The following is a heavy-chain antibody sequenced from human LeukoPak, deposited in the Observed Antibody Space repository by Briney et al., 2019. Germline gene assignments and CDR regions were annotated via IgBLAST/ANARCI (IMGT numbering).Heavy chain of an antibody. CDR3: GRVPPTHLDVGDF. J-gene: IGHJ4*02. CDR1: GITLSSQG. CDR2: ISYDGSKK. V-gene: IGHV3-30*03. D-gene: IGHD1-1*01. Sequence: GGSLRLSCVASGITLSSQGMHWVRQAPGKGLEWVAAISYDGSKKFYVDSVKGRFTISRDDSKNTLYLHMNSLRPEDAAVYYCGRVPPTHLDVGDFWGQGTLVTVSS.